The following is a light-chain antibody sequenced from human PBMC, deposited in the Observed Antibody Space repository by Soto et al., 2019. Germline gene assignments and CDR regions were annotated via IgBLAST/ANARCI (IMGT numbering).Light chain of an antibody. CDR2: GNS. Sequence: SVLTQPPSVSGAPGQRVTISCTGSSSNIGAGYDVHWYQQLPGTAPKLLIYGNSNRPSGVPDRFSGSKSGTSASLAITGLQAEDEADYYCQSYDSSPSGYVFGTGTKLTVL. J-gene: IGLJ1*01. CDR3: QSYDSSPSGYV. V-gene: IGLV1-40*01. CDR1: SSNIGAGYD.